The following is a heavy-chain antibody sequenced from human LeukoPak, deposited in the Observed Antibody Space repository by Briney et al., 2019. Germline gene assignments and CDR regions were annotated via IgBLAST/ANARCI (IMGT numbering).Heavy chain of an antibody. Sequence: GGSLRLSCAASGFTFDDYGMSWVRQAPGKGLEWVSGINWNGGSTGYADSVKGRFTISRDNAKNSLYLQMNSLRAEDTALYYCARVRGYYYYYYYYYMDVWGKGTTVTVFS. D-gene: IGHD3-22*01. V-gene: IGHV3-20*04. CDR2: INWNGGST. J-gene: IGHJ6*03. CDR3: ARVRGYYYYYYYYYMDV. CDR1: GFTFDDYG.